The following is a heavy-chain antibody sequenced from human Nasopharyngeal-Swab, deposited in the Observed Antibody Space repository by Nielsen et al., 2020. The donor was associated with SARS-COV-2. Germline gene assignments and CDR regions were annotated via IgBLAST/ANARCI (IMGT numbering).Heavy chain of an antibody. CDR2: ISYDGSNK. CDR1: GFTFCSDA. Sequence: GESLKSSCAASGFTFCSDAMDWVRQAPGKGLEWVAVISYDGSNKYYADSVKGRFTISRDNSKNTLYLQMNSLRAEDTAVYYCARDMGANFDPWGQGTLVTVSS. CDR3: ARDMGANFDP. D-gene: IGHD1-26*01. V-gene: IGHV3-30*04. J-gene: IGHJ5*02.